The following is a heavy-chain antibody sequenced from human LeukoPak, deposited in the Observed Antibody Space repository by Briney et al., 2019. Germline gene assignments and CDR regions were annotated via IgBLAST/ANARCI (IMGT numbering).Heavy chain of an antibody. Sequence: GGSLRLSCEASGFPFSSYAMTWVRQAPGKGLEWVSAISANGVSTYYADSVTGRFTISRDNSKNTLYLQMNSLRAEDTAVYYCAKSGYNYGKFDCWGQGTLVTVSS. CDR1: GFPFSSYA. J-gene: IGHJ4*02. V-gene: IGHV3-23*01. CDR3: AKSGYNYGKFDC. D-gene: IGHD5-18*01. CDR2: ISANGVST.